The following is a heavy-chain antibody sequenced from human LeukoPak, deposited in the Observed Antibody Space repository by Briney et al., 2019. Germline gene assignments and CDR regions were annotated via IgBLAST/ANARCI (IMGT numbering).Heavy chain of an antibody. Sequence: GGTLRLSCAASGFTFSSYGMSWVRQAPGKGLEWVSAISGSGGSTYYADSVKGRFTISRDNSKNTLYLQMNSLRAEDTAVYYCAKHSSGYSNWFDPWGQGTLVTVSS. D-gene: IGHD3-22*01. V-gene: IGHV3-23*01. CDR1: GFTFSSYG. CDR3: AKHSSGYSNWFDP. CDR2: ISGSGGST. J-gene: IGHJ5*02.